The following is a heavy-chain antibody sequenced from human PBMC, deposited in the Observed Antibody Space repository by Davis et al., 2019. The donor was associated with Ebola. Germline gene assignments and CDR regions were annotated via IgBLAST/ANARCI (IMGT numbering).Heavy chain of an antibody. V-gene: IGHV4-59*01. CDR3: ATEIRVGGSRAADTSAGIVY. CDR2: IYYSGSS. Sequence: PSETLSLTCTVSGGSISSYYWSWIRQPPGKGLEWIGYIYYSGSSTYNPSLKSRVTISVDTSKNQFSLKLSSVTAADTAVYYCATEIRVGGSRAADTSAGIVYWGQGTLVTVSS. D-gene: IGHD6-13*01. CDR1: GGSISSYY. J-gene: IGHJ4*02.